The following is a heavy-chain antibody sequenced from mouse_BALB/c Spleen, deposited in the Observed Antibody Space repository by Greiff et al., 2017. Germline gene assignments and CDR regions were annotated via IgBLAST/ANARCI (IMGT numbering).Heavy chain of an antibody. V-gene: IGHV2-2*02. J-gene: IGHJ3*01. CDR3: ANRGTTFAY. CDR2: IWSGGST. Sequence: VKLMESGPGLVQPSQSLSITCTVSGFSLTSYGVHWVRQSPGKGLEWLGVIWSGGSTDYNAAFISRLSISKDNSKSQVFFKMNSLQANDTAIYYCANRGTTFAYWGQGTLVTVSA. D-gene: IGHD2-14*01. CDR1: GFSLTSYG.